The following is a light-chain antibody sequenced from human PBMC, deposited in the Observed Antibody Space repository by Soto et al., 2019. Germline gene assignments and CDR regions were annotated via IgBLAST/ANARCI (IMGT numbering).Light chain of an antibody. J-gene: IGLJ3*02. CDR3: QVWDSSSDHPNWV. CDR2: DDS. CDR1: NIGSQS. Sequence: SYELAQPPSVSVAPGQTARITCGGNNIGSQSVHWYQQKPGQAPVLVVYDDSDRPSGIPERFSGSNSGNTATLTISRVEAGDEADYYCQVWDSSSDHPNWVFGGGTKVTVL. V-gene: IGLV3-21*02.